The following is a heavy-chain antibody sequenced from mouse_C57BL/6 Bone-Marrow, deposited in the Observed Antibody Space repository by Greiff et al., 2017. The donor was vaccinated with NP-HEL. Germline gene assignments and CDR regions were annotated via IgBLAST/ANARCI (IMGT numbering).Heavy chain of an antibody. CDR1: GFTFSDYY. CDR3: AREGPLTGPYYFDY. Sequence: DVKLVESEGGLVQPGSSMKLSCTASGFTFSDYYMAWVRQVPEKGLEWVANINYDGSSTYYLDSLKSRFIISRDNAKNILYLQMSSLKSEDTATYYCAREGPLTGPYYFDYWGQGTTLTVSS. J-gene: IGHJ2*01. V-gene: IGHV5-16*01. CDR2: INYDGSST. D-gene: IGHD4-1*01.